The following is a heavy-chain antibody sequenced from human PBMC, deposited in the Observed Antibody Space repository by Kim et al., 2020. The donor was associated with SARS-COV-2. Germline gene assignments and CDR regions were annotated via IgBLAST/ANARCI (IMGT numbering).Heavy chain of an antibody. D-gene: IGHD1-26*01. CDR2: ISHDGSHQ. J-gene: IGHJ4*02. CDR3: VGEVGPRDFYN. CDR1: GFSFAGHA. Sequence: GGSLRLSCGASGFSFAGHAMHWVRQAPGKGLEWVAVISHDGSHQDYTDSVKGQFTISRDNSKNTLYLHMNSLRPEDTAVYYCVGEVGPRDFYNWGQGTLV. V-gene: IGHV3-30*04.